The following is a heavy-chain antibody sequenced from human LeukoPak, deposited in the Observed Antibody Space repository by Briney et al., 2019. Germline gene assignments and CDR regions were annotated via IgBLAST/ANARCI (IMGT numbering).Heavy chain of an antibody. CDR1: GGTFSSYA. CDR3: ARLDSSGYYSTGGWFDP. Sequence: SVKVSCKASGGTFSSYAISWVRQAPGQGLEWMGGIIPIFGTANYAQKFQGRVTITADKSTSTAYMELSSLRSEDTAVYYCARLDSSGYYSTGGWFDPWGQGTLVTVSS. CDR2: IIPIFGTA. V-gene: IGHV1-69*06. J-gene: IGHJ5*02. D-gene: IGHD3-22*01.